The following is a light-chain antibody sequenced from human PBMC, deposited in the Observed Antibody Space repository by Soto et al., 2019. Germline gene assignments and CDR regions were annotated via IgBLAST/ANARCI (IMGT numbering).Light chain of an antibody. Sequence: QLVLTQPASVSGSPGQSITISCTGTSSDIGGYDVVSWYQQHPGKAPKLILYEVNKRPSGISDRFSGSKSGNTASLTVSGLRAEDETDYHCCSFAGSAPFWVFCGGTKLTVL. J-gene: IGLJ3*02. CDR1: SSDIGGYDV. CDR2: EVN. CDR3: CSFAGSAPFWV. V-gene: IGLV2-23*02.